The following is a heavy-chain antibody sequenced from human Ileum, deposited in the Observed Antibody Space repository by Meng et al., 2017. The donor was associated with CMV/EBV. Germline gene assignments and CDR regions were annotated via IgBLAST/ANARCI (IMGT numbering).Heavy chain of an antibody. CDR3: ARGGCIGYCSSTSWLSY. CDR1: GGSFSGYY. D-gene: IGHD2-2*01. Sequence: GSLRLSCAVYGGSFSGYYWSWIRQPPGKGLEWIGEINHSGSTNYNPSLKSRVTISVDTSKNQFSLKLSSVTAADTAVYYCARGGCIGYCSSTSWLSYWGQGTLVTVSS. V-gene: IGHV4-34*01. J-gene: IGHJ4*02. CDR2: INHSGST.